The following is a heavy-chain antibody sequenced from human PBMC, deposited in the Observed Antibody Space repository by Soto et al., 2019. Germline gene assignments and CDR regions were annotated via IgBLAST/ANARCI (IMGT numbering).Heavy chain of an antibody. CDR1: GFTFSSYW. J-gene: IGHJ4*02. CDR2: INQDESER. Sequence: EVQLVESGGGLVQPGGSLRLSCAASGFTFSSYWMTWVRQAPGKGLEWVANINQDESERYYVDSVKGRFTISGDNVKNSLYLQMNSLRVEDTAVYYCASSDYSSFRYWGQGALVTVSS. CDR3: ASSDYSSFRY. D-gene: IGHD6-6*01. V-gene: IGHV3-7*05.